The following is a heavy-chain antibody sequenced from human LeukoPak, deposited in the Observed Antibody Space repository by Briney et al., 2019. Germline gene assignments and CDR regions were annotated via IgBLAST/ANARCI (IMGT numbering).Heavy chain of an antibody. D-gene: IGHD3-10*01. CDR3: ARGRRFGELFGYYYYMDV. J-gene: IGHJ6*03. V-gene: IGHV1-69*02. CDR2: IIPILGIA. CDR1: GGTFSSYT. Sequence: GASVKVSCKASGGTFSSYTISWVRQAPGQGLEWMGRIIPILGIANYAQKFQGRVTITADKSTSTAYMELSSLRSEDTAVYYCARGRRFGELFGYYYYMDVWGKGTTVTVSS.